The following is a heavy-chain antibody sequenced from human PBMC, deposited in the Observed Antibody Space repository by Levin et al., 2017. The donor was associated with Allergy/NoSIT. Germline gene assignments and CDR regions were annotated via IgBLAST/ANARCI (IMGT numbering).Heavy chain of an antibody. J-gene: IGHJ4*02. V-gene: IGHV1-2*02. CDR2: INPNSGGT. D-gene: IGHD5-18*01. CDR1: GYTFTGYY. CDR3: AREAKLPEYSYVNVYFDY. Sequence: AASVKVSCKASGYTFTGYYMHWVRQAPGQGLEWMGWINPNSGGTNYAQKFQGRVTMTRDTSISTAYMELSRLRSDDTAVYYCAREAKLPEYSYVNVYFDYWGQGTLVTVSS.